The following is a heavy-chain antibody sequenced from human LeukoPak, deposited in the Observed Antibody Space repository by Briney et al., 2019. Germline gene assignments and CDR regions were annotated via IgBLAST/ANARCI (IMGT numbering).Heavy chain of an antibody. CDR2: IIGSAEEM. J-gene: IGHJ4*02. CDR3: AKDRVPDGVWEIDY. CDR1: GFSFSIYA. V-gene: IGHV3-23*01. D-gene: IGHD1-14*01. Sequence: GGSLRLSCVASGFSFSIYAMNWVRQAPGEGLEWVSGIIGSAEEMYVADSVKGRFTISRDNSKNTLYLQMTSLRAEDTAVYYCAKDRVPDGVWEIDYLGQGTLVTVSS.